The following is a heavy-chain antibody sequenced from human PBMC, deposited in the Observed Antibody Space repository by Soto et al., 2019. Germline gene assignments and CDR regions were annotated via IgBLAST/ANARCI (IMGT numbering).Heavy chain of an antibody. CDR2: IDAGNGNT. J-gene: IGHJ4*02. Sequence: GASVKVSCKASGYTFTKYVMHWVRQAPGQRLEWMGWIDAGNGNTVYLQKFQGRVTITRDTSASTAYMELSSLRSEDTAVYYCARDNHGLSDYWGQGTLVTVSS. CDR1: GYTFTKYV. CDR3: ARDNHGLSDY. V-gene: IGHV1-3*01. D-gene: IGHD5-12*01.